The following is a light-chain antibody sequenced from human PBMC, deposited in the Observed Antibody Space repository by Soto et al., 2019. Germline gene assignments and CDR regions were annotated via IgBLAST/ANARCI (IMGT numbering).Light chain of an antibody. CDR1: SSDVGTYKY. V-gene: IGLV2-14*01. J-gene: IGLJ3*02. CDR3: SSYSSSGTLGV. Sequence: QSALTQPASVSGSPGQSITISCTGTSSDVGTYKYVSWYQQHPGKAPKLILFEVSSRPSGVSRRFSGSKSGNRASLTISGLQPEDEAHYYCSSYSSSGTLGVFGGGTKVTVL. CDR2: EVS.